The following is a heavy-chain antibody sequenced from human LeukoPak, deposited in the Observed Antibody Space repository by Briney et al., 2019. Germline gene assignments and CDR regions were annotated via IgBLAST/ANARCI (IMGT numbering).Heavy chain of an antibody. D-gene: IGHD4-23*01. V-gene: IGHV4-59*01. CDR2: IYYSGST. J-gene: IGHJ2*01. CDR3: ARGSNTVVTLSDWRYFDL. CDR1: GGSISSYY. Sequence: SETLSLTCTVSGGSISSYYWSWIRQPPGKGLEWIGYIYYSGSTNYNPSLKGRVTISVDTSKNQFSLKLSSVTAADTAVYYCARGSNTVVTLSDWRYFDLWGRGTLVTVSS.